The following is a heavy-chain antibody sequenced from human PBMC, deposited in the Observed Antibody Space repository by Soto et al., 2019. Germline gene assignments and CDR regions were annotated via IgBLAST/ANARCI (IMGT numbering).Heavy chain of an antibody. CDR2: INAGNGNA. Sequence: GASVKVSCKASGYTFTSYAMHWVRQAPGQRLEWMGWINAGNGNAKYSQKFQGRVTITRDTSASTAYMELSSLRSEDTAVYYCARDPGCSGGSCYFNYYYYYMDVWGKGTMVTVSS. D-gene: IGHD2-15*01. CDR3: ARDPGCSGGSCYFNYYYYYMDV. CDR1: GYTFTSYA. J-gene: IGHJ6*03. V-gene: IGHV1-3*01.